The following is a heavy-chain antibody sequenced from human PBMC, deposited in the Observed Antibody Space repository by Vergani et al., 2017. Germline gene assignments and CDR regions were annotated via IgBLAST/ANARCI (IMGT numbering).Heavy chain of an antibody. V-gene: IGHV3-64*01. CDR2: ISSNGGST. CDR1: GFTFSSYA. Sequence: EVQLVESGGGLVQPGGSLRLSCAASGFTFSSYAMHWVRQAPGKGLDYVSAISSNGGSTYYANSVKGRFTISSDNSKNTLYLQMGSLRAEDMAVYYCARGANEGYCSGGSCYAEVNDYWGQGTLVTVSS. J-gene: IGHJ4*02. D-gene: IGHD2-15*01. CDR3: ARGANEGYCSGGSCYAEVNDY.